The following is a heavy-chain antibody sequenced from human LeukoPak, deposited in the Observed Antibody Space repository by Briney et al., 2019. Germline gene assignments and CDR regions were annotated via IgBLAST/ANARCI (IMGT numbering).Heavy chain of an antibody. CDR1: GYTFTSYG. D-gene: IGHD3-22*01. CDR2: ISAYNGNT. V-gene: IGHV1-18*01. CDR3: ARSLDADWLLLLTPVY. J-gene: IGHJ4*02. Sequence: ASVKVSCKASGYTFTSYGISWVRQAPGQGLEWMGWISAYNGNTNYAQKLQGRVTMTTDTSTSTAYMELRSLRSDDTAVYYCARSLDADWLLLLTPVYWGQRTLVTVSS.